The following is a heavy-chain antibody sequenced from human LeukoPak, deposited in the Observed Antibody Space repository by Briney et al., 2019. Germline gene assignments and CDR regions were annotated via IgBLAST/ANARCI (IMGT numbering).Heavy chain of an antibody. D-gene: IGHD3-10*01. V-gene: IGHV3-23*01. CDR1: GFTFSSYA. CDR2: ISGSGGST. J-gene: IGHJ4*02. CDR3: ANAYGSESYYNVGDY. Sequence: GGSLRLSCAASGFTFSSYAMSWVRQAPGKGLEWVSAISGSGGSTYYADSVKGRFTISRDNSKNTLYLQMNSLRAEDTAVYYCANAYGSESYYNVGDYWGQGTLVTVSS.